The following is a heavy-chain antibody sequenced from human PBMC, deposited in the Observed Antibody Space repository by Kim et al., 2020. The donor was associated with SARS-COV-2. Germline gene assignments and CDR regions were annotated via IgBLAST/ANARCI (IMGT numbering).Heavy chain of an antibody. CDR3: ARDLVVGELLSSFIRPIGY. CDR1: GFTFSDYY. D-gene: IGHD3-10*01. Sequence: GGSLRLSCAASGFTFSDYYMSWIRQAPGKGLEWVSYISSSGSTIYYADSVKGRFTISRDNAKNSLYLQMNSLRAEDTAVYYCARDLVVGELLSSFIRPIGYGGQGTLVTVSS. V-gene: IGHV3-11*01. CDR2: ISSSGSTI. J-gene: IGHJ4*02.